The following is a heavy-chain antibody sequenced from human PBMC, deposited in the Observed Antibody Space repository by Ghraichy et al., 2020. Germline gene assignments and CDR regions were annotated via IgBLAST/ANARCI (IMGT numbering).Heavy chain of an antibody. J-gene: IGHJ4*02. CDR1: GFTFSTYS. CDR2: ISSSSNTI. V-gene: IGHV3-48*01. CDR3: ARASGTDYFDY. D-gene: IGHD3-10*01. Sequence: GESLNISCAASGFTFSTYSMNWVRQAPGKGLEWVSYISSSSNTIYYADSVKGRFTISRDNAKNSLYLQMNSLRAEDTAVYYCARASGTDYFDYWGQGTLVTVSS.